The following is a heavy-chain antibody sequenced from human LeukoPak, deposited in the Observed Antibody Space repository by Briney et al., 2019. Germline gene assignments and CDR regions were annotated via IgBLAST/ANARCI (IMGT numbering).Heavy chain of an antibody. J-gene: IGHJ4*02. CDR2: IYYSGST. V-gene: IGHV4-59*08. CDR1: GGSISSYY. D-gene: IGHD5-18*01. CDR3: ARLLGYHFDY. Sequence: SETLSLTCTVSGGSISSYYWSWIRQSPGKGLEWIGYIYYSGSTNYNPSLKSRVTISVDTPKNQFSLKLSSVTAADTAVYYCARLLGYHFDYWGQGTLVTVSS.